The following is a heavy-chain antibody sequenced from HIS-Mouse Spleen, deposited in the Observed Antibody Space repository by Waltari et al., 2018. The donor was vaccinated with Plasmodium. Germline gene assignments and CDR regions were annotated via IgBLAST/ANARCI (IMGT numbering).Heavy chain of an antibody. D-gene: IGHD6-6*01. CDR2: IDWDDDK. J-gene: IGHJ4*02. CDR1: GFSLSTSGMC. CDR3: ARHKKRGQLVRGYFDY. V-gene: IGHV2-70*15. Sequence: QVTLRESGPALVKPTQTLTLTCTFSGFSLSTSGMCVSWIRQPPGKALEWLARIDWDDDKYYSTSLTTSLTISKDTSKTQLVLTMTNMDPVDTATYYCARHKKRGQLVRGYFDYWGQGTLVTVSS.